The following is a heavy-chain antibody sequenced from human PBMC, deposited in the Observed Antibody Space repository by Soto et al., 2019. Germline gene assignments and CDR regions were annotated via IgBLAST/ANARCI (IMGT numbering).Heavy chain of an antibody. CDR3: ARDMDTAMVTSHYYYGMYV. CDR2: ISYDGSNK. Sequence: GSLRLSCAASGFTFSSYAMHWVRQAPGKGLEWVAVISYDGSNKYYADSVKGRFTISRDNSKNTLYLQMNSLRAEDTAVYYCARDMDTAMVTSHYYYGMYVWGQGTTVTVSS. CDR1: GFTFSSYA. V-gene: IGHV3-30-3*01. D-gene: IGHD5-18*01. J-gene: IGHJ6*02.